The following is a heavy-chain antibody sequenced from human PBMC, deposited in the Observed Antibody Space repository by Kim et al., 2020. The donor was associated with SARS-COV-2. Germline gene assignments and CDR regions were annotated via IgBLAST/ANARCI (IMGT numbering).Heavy chain of an antibody. Sequence: GGSLRLSCAASGFTFSSYGMHWVRQAPGKGLEWVAVISYDGSNKYYADSVKGRFTISRDNSKNTLYLQMNSLRAEDTAVYYCAKEVRIQRWLSYYGMDVWGQGTTVTVSS. J-gene: IGHJ6*02. CDR1: GFTFSSYG. D-gene: IGHD5-18*01. V-gene: IGHV3-30*18. CDR2: ISYDGSNK. CDR3: AKEVRIQRWLSYYGMDV.